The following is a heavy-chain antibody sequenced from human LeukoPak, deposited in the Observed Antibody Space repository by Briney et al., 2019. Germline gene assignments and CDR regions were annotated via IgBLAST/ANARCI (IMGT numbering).Heavy chain of an antibody. V-gene: IGHV3-74*01. Sequence: GGSLRLSCAASGFTFSAYWMHWVRQAPGKGLVWVSRINSDGFSIAYADSVKGRFTISRDNAKNTLYLHMNSLRAEDTAVYYCVRGGPSTWSWGQGTLVTVSS. CDR3: VRGGPSTWS. J-gene: IGHJ5*02. CDR1: GFTFSAYW. D-gene: IGHD2-15*01. CDR2: INSDGFSI.